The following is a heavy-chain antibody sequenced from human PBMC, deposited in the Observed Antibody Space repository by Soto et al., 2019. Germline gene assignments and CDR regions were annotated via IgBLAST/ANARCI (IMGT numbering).Heavy chain of an antibody. CDR3: AKGRSYYYYYGVDV. CDR1: GFTFSSYW. Sequence: GGSLRLSCAASGFTFSSYWMHWVRQAPGKGLVWVSRINSDGSSTSYADSVKGRFTISRDNSKSTLYLQMNSLRAEDTALYYCAKGRSYYYYYGVDVWGQGTTVTVSS. J-gene: IGHJ6*02. CDR2: INSDGSST. V-gene: IGHV3-74*01.